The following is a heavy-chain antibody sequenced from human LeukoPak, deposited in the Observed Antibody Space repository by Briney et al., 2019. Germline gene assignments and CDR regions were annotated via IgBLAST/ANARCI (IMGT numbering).Heavy chain of an antibody. J-gene: IGHJ6*02. D-gene: IGHD6-13*01. CDR1: GFTFSSYW. V-gene: IGHV3-7*01. Sequence: PGGSLRLSCAASGFTFSSYWMSWVRQAPGKGLEWVANIKQDGSEKYYVDSVKGRFTISRDNAKNSLYLQMNSLRAEDTAVYYCARDQQQLVRSAYYYYGMDVWGQGTTVTVSS. CDR2: IKQDGSEK. CDR3: ARDQQQLVRSAYYYYGMDV.